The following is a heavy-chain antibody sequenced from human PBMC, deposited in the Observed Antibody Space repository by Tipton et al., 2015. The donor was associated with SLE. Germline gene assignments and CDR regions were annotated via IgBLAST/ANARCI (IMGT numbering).Heavy chain of an antibody. J-gene: IGHJ6*02. CDR2: IFYSGST. CDR1: GGSISSYY. D-gene: IGHD3-16*01. Sequence: LRLSCTVSGGSISSYYWNWIRQSPGKGLEWIGYIFYSGSTNYNPSLKSRVTISVDTSKNQFSLKLKSVTAADSAVYYCARVQEGGYYFYGMDVWGQGTTVTVSS. CDR3: ARVQEGGYYFYGMDV. V-gene: IGHV4-59*01.